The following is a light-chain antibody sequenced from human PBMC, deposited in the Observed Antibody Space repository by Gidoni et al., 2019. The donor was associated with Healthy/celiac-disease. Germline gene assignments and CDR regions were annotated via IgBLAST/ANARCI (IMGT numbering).Light chain of an antibody. CDR3: SSYTSISTVGV. CDR1: SSDVGDYNY. CDR2: DVS. J-gene: IGLJ1*01. Sequence: QSALPQPASVSGSPGQSITISCTGTSSDVGDYNYVSWYQQHPGKAPKLMIFDVSNRPSGVSYRFSGSKSGNTASLTISGLQAEDEADYYCSSYTSISTVGVFGTGTKVTVL. V-gene: IGLV2-14*01.